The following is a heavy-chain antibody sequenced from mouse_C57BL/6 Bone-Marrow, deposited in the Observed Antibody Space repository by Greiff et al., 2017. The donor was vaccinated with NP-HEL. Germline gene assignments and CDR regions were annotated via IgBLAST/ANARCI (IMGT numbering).Heavy chain of an antibody. J-gene: IGHJ4*01. Sequence: VQLQQPGAELVKPGASVKMSCKASGYTFTSYWITWVKQRPGQGLEWIGDIYPGSGCTNYNEKFKSKATLTVDTSSSTAYMQLSSLTSEDSAVYYCATSNYDNYEGYAMDGWGQGTSVTVSS. CDR3: ATSNYDNYEGYAMDG. D-gene: IGHD2-1*01. V-gene: IGHV1-55*01. CDR1: GYTFTSYW. CDR2: IYPGSGCT.